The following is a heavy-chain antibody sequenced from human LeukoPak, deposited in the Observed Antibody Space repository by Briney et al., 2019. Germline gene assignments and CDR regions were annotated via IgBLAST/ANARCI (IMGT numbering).Heavy chain of an antibody. CDR2: INEDASII. V-gene: IGHV3-74*01. Sequence: PGGSLRLSCAASGFTFSSYWTRWVRPAPGRGLEWVSRINEDASIITYADSVKGRFTISRENAKNTLYLQMNSLRAEDTAVYYCVRDLIRVWTPGDDFDYWGQGTLVTVSS. CDR3: VRDLIRVWTPGDDFDY. J-gene: IGHJ4*02. CDR1: GFTFSSYW. D-gene: IGHD3-16*01.